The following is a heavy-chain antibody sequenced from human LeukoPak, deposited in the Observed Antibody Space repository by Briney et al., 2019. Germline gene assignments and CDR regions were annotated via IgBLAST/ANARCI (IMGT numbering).Heavy chain of an antibody. CDR2: MYNSGST. CDR3: ARGGYYGSGNDFRFDP. Sequence: SETLSLTCTVSGGSISSSYYYWGWIRQPPGKGLEWIGTMYNSGSTDYNPSLESRVTISVDTSKNQFSLKLSSVTAADTAVYYCARGGYYGSGNDFRFDPWGQGTLVTVSS. V-gene: IGHV4-39*07. J-gene: IGHJ5*02. D-gene: IGHD3-10*01. CDR1: GGSISSSYYY.